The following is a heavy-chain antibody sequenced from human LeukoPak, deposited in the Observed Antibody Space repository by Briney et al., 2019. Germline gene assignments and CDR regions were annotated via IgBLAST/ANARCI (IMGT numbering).Heavy chain of an antibody. CDR2: IKSKTDGGTT. Sequence: PGGSLRLSCAASGFTFSNAWMSWVRQAPGKRLEWVGRIKSKTDGGTTDYAAPVKGRFTISRDDSKNTLYLQMNSLKTEDTAVYYCTTPHTRRQLAYYYYYGMDVWGQGTTVTVSS. V-gene: IGHV3-15*01. J-gene: IGHJ6*02. CDR1: GFTFSNAW. D-gene: IGHD6-13*01. CDR3: TTPHTRRQLAYYYYYGMDV.